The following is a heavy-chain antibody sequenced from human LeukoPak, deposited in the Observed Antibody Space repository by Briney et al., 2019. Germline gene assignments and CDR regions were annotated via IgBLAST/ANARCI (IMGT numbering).Heavy chain of an antibody. CDR3: ARMSGDSSSSINYYYYGMDV. Sequence: SETLSLTCTVSGGSISSYYWSWIRQPPGKGLEWIGYIYYSGGTNYNPSLKSRVTISVDTSKNQFSLKLSSVTAADTAVYYCARMSGDSSSSINYYYYGMDVWGQGTTVTVSS. CDR2: IYYSGGT. J-gene: IGHJ6*02. V-gene: IGHV4-59*01. D-gene: IGHD6-6*01. CDR1: GGSISSYY.